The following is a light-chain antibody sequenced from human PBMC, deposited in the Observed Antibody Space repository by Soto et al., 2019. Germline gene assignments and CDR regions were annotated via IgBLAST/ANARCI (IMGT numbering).Light chain of an antibody. Sequence: EIVLTQSPGTLSLSPGERATLSCRASQSVSSSYLAWYQQRPGQAPRLLIYGASSRAPGIPDRFSGSGSGTDFTLTIIRLEPEDFAVYYCQQYGSSPPMYTFGQGTKLEIK. CDR3: QQYGSSPPMYT. CDR2: GAS. J-gene: IGKJ2*01. V-gene: IGKV3-20*01. CDR1: QSVSSSY.